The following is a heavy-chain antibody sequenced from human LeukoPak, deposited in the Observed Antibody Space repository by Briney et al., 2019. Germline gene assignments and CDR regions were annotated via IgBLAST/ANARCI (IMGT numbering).Heavy chain of an antibody. J-gene: IGHJ6*03. CDR1: GFKFDDYG. Sequence: PGGSLSLSCAASGFKFDDYGMSWVRQVPGKGLEWVSGINWNGGSRGYADSVKGRFTISRDNAKNSLYLQMNSLRAEDTAVYYCARDMSASYYDFWSGPTSYMDVWGKGTTVTVSS. CDR2: INWNGGSR. CDR3: ARDMSASYYDFWSGPTSYMDV. V-gene: IGHV3-20*04. D-gene: IGHD3-3*01.